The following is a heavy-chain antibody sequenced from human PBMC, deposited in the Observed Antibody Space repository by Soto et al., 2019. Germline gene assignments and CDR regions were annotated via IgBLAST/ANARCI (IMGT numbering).Heavy chain of an antibody. Sequence: GGSLRLSCAASGFTVSSNYMSWVRQAPGKGLEWVSVIYSGGSTYYADSVKGRFTISRDNSKNTLYLQMNSLRVEDTAVYYCARAPRGPNSDYFDYWGQGTLVTVSS. CDR2: IYSGGST. J-gene: IGHJ4*02. CDR1: GFTVSSNY. D-gene: IGHD1-26*01. V-gene: IGHV3-66*01. CDR3: ARAPRGPNSDYFDY.